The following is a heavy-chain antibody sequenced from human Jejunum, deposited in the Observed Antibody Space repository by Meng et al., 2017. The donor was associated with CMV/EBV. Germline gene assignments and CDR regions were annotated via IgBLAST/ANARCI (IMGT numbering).Heavy chain of an antibody. D-gene: IGHD1-1*01. CDR2: ISHDGTIT. CDR3: ARDRNWIFDY. CDR1: GLPFSSDV. V-gene: IGHV3-74*03. J-gene: IGHJ4*02. Sequence: CAASGLPFSSDVMHWVRQAPGKGLVWVARISHDGTITTYVDSVKGRFTISRDNARNTLYLQMNSLRAEDTAVYYCARDRNWIFDYWGRGTLVTVSS.